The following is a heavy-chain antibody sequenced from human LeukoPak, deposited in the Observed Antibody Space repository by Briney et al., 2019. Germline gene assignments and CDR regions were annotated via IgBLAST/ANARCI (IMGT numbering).Heavy chain of an antibody. CDR2: ISAYKGNT. Sequence: ASVKVSCKASVYTFTRYGISWVRQAPGQGLEWMGWISAYKGNTNYAQKLQGRVTMHTHTSTRAAYMELRSLRADETAVYYCARDIENIVGVPAVIGYFQHWGQGTVVSVPS. V-gene: IGHV1-18*01. D-gene: IGHD2-2*02. J-gene: IGHJ1*01. CDR3: ARDIENIVGVPAVIGYFQH. CDR1: VYTFTRYG.